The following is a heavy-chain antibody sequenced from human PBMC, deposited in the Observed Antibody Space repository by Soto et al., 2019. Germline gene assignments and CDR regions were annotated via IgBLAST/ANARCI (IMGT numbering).Heavy chain of an antibody. D-gene: IGHD1-26*01. V-gene: IGHV3-33*01. Sequence: PGGSLRLSCAASGFTFSSYGMHWVRQAPGKGLEWVAVIWYDGSNKYYADSVKGRFTISRDNSKNTLYLQMNSLRAEDTAVYYCARDHGSYPFDYWGQGTLVTVSS. CDR3: ARDHGSYPFDY. CDR2: IWYDGSNK. J-gene: IGHJ4*02. CDR1: GFTFSSYG.